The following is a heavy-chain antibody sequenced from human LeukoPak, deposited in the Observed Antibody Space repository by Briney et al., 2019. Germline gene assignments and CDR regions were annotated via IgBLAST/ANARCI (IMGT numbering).Heavy chain of an antibody. CDR2: IYYSGST. V-gene: IGHV4-59*08. Sequence: SETLSLTCTVSGGSISSYYWSWIRQPPGKGLEWIGYIYYSGSTNYNPSLKSRVTISVDTSKNQFSLKLSSVTAADTAVYYCARGVSYYGSRGYYNEFFQHWGQGTLVTVSS. J-gene: IGHJ1*01. CDR3: ARGVSYYGSRGYYNEFFQH. D-gene: IGHD3-22*01. CDR1: GGSISSYY.